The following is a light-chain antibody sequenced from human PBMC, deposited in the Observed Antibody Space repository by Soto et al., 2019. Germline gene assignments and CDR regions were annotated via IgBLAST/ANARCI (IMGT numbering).Light chain of an antibody. CDR2: DAS. V-gene: IGKV1-5*01. CDR1: QSISSW. Sequence: DIQMTQSPSTLSASVGDRVTITFRSGQSISSWLAWYQQKPGKAPKVLIYDASSLESGVPSRFSGSGSGTEFTLTISSLQPDDFATYYCQHYNSYSEAFGQGTKVDIK. J-gene: IGKJ1*01. CDR3: QHYNSYSEA.